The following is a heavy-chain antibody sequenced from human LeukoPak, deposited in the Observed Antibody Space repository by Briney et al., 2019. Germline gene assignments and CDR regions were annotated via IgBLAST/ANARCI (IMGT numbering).Heavy chain of an antibody. D-gene: IGHD6-13*01. J-gene: IGHJ4*02. Sequence: GGSLRLSCAASGFTFSDYYMSWIRQVPGKGLVWVSYISSSGSTIYYADSVKGRFTISRDNAKNSLSLQMNSLRADDTTVYYCARDKNPLAAAGTGVDYWGQGTLVTVSS. V-gene: IGHV3-11*04. CDR3: ARDKNPLAAAGTGVDY. CDR1: GFTFSDYY. CDR2: ISSSGSTI.